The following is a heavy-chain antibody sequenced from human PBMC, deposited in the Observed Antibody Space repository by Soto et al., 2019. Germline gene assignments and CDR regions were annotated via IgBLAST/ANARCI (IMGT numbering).Heavy chain of an antibody. D-gene: IGHD2-2*01. Sequence: GGSLRLSCAASGFTFSSYAMHWVRQAPGKGLEWVAVISYDGSNKYYADSVKGRFTISRDNSKNTLCLQMNSLRAEDTAVYYCAKGGGYCTSTSCSIDYWGQGTLVTVSS. CDR3: AKGGGYCTSTSCSIDY. V-gene: IGHV3-30-3*01. CDR2: ISYDGSNK. J-gene: IGHJ4*02. CDR1: GFTFSSYA.